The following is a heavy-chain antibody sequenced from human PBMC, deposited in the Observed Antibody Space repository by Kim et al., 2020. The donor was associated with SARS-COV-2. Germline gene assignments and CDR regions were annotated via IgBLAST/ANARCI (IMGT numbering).Heavy chain of an antibody. Sequence: ASVKVSCKASGYTFTSYGISWVRQAPGQGLEWMGWISAYNGNTNYAQKLQGRVTMTTDTSTSTAYMELRSLRSDDTAVYYCARWRVTTIPLMSYYYYGMDVWGQGTTVTVSS. CDR1: GYTFTSYG. V-gene: IGHV1-18*01. D-gene: IGHD5-12*01. J-gene: IGHJ6*02. CDR3: ARWRVTTIPLMSYYYYGMDV. CDR2: ISAYNGNT.